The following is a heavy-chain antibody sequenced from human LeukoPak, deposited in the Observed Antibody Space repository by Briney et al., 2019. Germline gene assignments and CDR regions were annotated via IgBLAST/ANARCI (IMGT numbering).Heavy chain of an antibody. D-gene: IGHD2-2*01. Sequence: GGSLRLSCAASGFLVSTNYMSWVRQAPGKGLEWVSVIYSGDNTYYADSVKGRFTISRDNSKNTLCLQMNSLRVEDTAVYYCARDLGVGFCSSTGCNNLNMDVWGKGITVTVSS. CDR2: IYSGDNT. V-gene: IGHV3-53*01. CDR1: GFLVSTNY. CDR3: ARDLGVGFCSSTGCNNLNMDV. J-gene: IGHJ6*03.